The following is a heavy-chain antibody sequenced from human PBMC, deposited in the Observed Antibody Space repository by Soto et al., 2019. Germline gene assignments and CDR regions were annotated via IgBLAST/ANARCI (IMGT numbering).Heavy chain of an antibody. CDR3: ANGRATYGLLTHDY. J-gene: IGHJ4*02. D-gene: IGHD3-10*01. V-gene: IGHV3-23*01. CDR2: LTGSSNNI. Sequence: EVQLLESGGGLVQPGGSLRLSCAASGFSFRNYAMSWVRQAPGKGLEWISTLTGSSNNIYYADSVKGRFAISRDNSRNTLYLQMNSLTAEDTAVYYCANGRATYGLLTHDYWGQGTLVTVSS. CDR1: GFSFRNYA.